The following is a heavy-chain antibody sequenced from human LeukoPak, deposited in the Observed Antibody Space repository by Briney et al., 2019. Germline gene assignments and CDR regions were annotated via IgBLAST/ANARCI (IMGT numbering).Heavy chain of an antibody. CDR1: GGTFSRNA. Sequence: ASVKVSCKASGGTFSRNAISWVRQAPGQGLEWMGWINPNSGGTNYAQKFQGRVTMTRDTSTSTAYMEVSRLGSDDTAVYYCARYSPAPLDAFEIWGQGTTVSVSS. J-gene: IGHJ3*02. V-gene: IGHV1-2*02. D-gene: IGHD6-13*01. CDR2: INPNSGGT. CDR3: ARYSPAPLDAFEI.